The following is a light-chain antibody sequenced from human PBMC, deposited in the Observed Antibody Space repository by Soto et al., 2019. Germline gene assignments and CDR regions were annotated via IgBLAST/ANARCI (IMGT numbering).Light chain of an antibody. CDR1: SSDVGGYYS. J-gene: IGLJ2*01. CDR2: DVS. CDR3: SSYTSSSTRV. V-gene: IGLV2-14*01. Sequence: QSALTQPASVSGSPGQSIAISCTGTSSDVGGYYSVSWYQQHPGKAPKLVIYDVSNRPSGVSNRFSGSKSGNTASLTISGLQAEDEADYYFSSYTSSSTRVFGEGTKLTVL.